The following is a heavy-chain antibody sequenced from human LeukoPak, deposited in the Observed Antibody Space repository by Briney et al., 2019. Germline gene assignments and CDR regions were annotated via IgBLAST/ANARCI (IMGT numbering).Heavy chain of an antibody. CDR1: GYTFTSYG. Sequence: ASVKVSCKASGYTFTSYGISWVRQAPGQGLEWMGWISAYNGNTNYAQKLQGRVTMTTDTSTSTAYMELRSLGSDDTAVYYCARDSRVFGVVTPSYWGQGTLVTVSS. V-gene: IGHV1-18*01. CDR2: ISAYNGNT. D-gene: IGHD3-3*01. CDR3: ARDSRVFGVVTPSY. J-gene: IGHJ4*02.